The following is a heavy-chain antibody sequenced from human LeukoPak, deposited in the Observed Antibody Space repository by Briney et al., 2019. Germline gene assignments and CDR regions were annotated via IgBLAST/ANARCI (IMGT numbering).Heavy chain of an antibody. V-gene: IGHV4-4*07. CDR3: ARDGRRHYCDSSAHAFDI. J-gene: IGHJ3*02. D-gene: IGHD3-22*01. CDR1: GGSISSYY. CDR2: IYTSGST. Sequence: SETLSLTCTVSGGSISSYYWSWIRQPAGKGLEWIGRIYTSGSTNYSPSLKSRVTISVDTSKNQFSLKLSSVTAADTAVYYCARDGRRHYCDSSAHAFDIWGQGTMVTVSS.